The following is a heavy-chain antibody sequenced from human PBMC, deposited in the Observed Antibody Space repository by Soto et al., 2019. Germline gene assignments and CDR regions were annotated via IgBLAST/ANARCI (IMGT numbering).Heavy chain of an antibody. Sequence: PGESLKISCKASGYSFTTYWIGWVRQMPGKGLEWMGIIYPGDSDTKYSPSLQGQVTISGDTSISTAYLQWTSLKASDTAMYYCARSRRGAYSSGWYSPSGYYNYGIDVWGQGTKVTVSS. V-gene: IGHV5-51*01. D-gene: IGHD6-19*01. CDR1: GYSFTTYW. J-gene: IGHJ6*02. CDR3: ARSRRGAYSSGWYSPSGYYNYGIDV. CDR2: IYPGDSDT.